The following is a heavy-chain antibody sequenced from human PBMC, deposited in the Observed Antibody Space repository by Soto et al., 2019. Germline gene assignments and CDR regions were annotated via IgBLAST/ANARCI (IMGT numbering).Heavy chain of an antibody. V-gene: IGHV4-30-4*01. CDR2: IYYSGST. D-gene: IGHD3-10*01. CDR1: GGSISSGDYY. J-gene: IGHJ5*02. Sequence: SETLSLSCTVSGGSISSGDYYWSWIRQPPGKGLEWIGYIYYSGSTYYNPSLKSRVTISVDTSKNQFSLKLSSVTAADTAVYYCARADGSGSYYTLLRWFDPWGHGALVTVSS. CDR3: ARADGSGSYYTLLRWFDP.